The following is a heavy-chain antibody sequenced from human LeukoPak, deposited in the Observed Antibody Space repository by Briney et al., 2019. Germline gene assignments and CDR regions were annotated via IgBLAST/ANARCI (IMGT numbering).Heavy chain of an antibody. CDR3: ARGQARYSSSWNTRFELKPLTD. CDR1: GGSFSGYY. V-gene: IGHV4-34*01. D-gene: IGHD6-13*01. J-gene: IGHJ4*02. CDR2: INHNGST. Sequence: PSETLSLTCAVYGGSFSGYYWSWVRQPPGKGLEWIGEINHNGSTNYNPSLKSRVTISVDTSKNQFSLKLSSVTAADTAVYYCARGQARYSSSWNTRFELKPLTDWGQGTLVTVSS.